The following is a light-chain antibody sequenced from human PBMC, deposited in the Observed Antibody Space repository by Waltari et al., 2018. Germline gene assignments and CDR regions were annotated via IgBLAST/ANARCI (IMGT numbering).Light chain of an antibody. CDR2: QDH. V-gene: IGLV3-1*01. CDR3: QAWDSSKVV. CDR1: KLGDSY. J-gene: IGLJ3*02. Sequence: SYELTQPPSVSVSPGQTAIITCSGAKLGDSYASWYQQKPGQSPVLVIYQDHKRPSGIPERFSGSNSGSTATLTISGTQTMDEADYYCQAWDSSKVVFGGGTKLTVL.